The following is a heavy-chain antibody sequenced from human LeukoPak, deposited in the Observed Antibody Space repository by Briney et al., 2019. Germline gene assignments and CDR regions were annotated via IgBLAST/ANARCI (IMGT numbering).Heavy chain of an antibody. CDR3: ARDTSTVTHWYFDL. V-gene: IGHV1-69*06. D-gene: IGHD4-17*01. Sequence: SVRVSCKASGGTFSSYAISWVRQAPGQGLEWMGGIIPVFGTANYAQKFQGRVTITADKSTSTAYMELSSLRSEDTAVYYCARDTSTVTHWYFDLWGRGTLVTVSS. CDR1: GGTFSSYA. CDR2: IIPVFGTA. J-gene: IGHJ2*01.